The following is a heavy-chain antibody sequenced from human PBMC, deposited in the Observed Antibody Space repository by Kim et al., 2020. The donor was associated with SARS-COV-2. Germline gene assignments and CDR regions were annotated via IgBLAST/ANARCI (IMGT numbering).Heavy chain of an antibody. D-gene: IGHD6-19*01. J-gene: IGHJ4*02. V-gene: IGHV4-39*01. CDR3: ARRGSGWYPFDY. Sequence: YYNPPPNSRVTISVDTSNNQCSLKLSSVTAADTAVYYCARRGSGWYPFDYWGQGTLVTVSS.